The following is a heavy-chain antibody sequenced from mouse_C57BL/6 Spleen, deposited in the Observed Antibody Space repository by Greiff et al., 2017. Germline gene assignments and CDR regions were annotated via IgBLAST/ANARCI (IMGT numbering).Heavy chain of an antibody. CDR2: IDPSDSYT. CDR1: GYTFTSYW. J-gene: IGHJ2*01. Sequence: QVQLQQPGAELVMPGASVKLSCKASGYTFTSYWMHWVKQRPGQGLEWIGEIDPSDSYTNYNQKFKGKSTLTVDKSSSTAYMQLSSLTSEDSSVYYCARSGYDGYPDYWGQGTTLTVSS. CDR3: ARSGYDGYPDY. V-gene: IGHV1-69*01. D-gene: IGHD2-3*01.